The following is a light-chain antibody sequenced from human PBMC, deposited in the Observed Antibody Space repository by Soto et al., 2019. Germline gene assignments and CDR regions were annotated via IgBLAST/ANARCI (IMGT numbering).Light chain of an antibody. CDR1: QDISNY. Sequence: DIQMTQSPSSLSASVGDRVTITCQASQDISNYLNWYQQKPGKAPKLLIYGASNLETGVPSRFSGSGSGTDFTFTISSLQPEDIATYYCQQYDHLPTITFGQGTRLDIK. J-gene: IGKJ5*01. CDR2: GAS. CDR3: QQYDHLPTIT. V-gene: IGKV1-33*01.